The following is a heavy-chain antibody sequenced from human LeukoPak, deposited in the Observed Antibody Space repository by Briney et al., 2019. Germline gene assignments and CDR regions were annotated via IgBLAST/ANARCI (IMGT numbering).Heavy chain of an antibody. J-gene: IGHJ4*02. CDR3: ARGQLTAAGTKAGFDY. CDR1: GYTFTGYY. V-gene: IGHV1-2*02. CDR2: INPNSGGT. Sequence: ASVKVSCKASGYTFTGYYMHWVRQAPGRGLEWMGWINPNSGGTNYAQKFQGRVTMTRDTSISTAYMELSRLRSDDTAVYYCARGQLTAAGTKAGFDYWGQGTLVTVSS. D-gene: IGHD6-13*01.